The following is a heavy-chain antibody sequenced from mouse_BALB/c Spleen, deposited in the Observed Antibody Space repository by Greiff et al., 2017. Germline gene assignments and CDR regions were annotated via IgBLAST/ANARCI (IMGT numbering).Heavy chain of an antibody. CDR1: GYTFTDYA. CDR2: ISTYYGDA. J-gene: IGHJ1*01. V-gene: IGHV1S137*01. CDR3: ARSYGRGYFDV. D-gene: IGHD1-1*02. Sequence: QVQLKESGAELVRPGVSVKISCKGSGYTFTDYAMHWVKQSHAKSLEWIGVISTYYGDASYNQKFKGKATMTVDKSSSTAYMELARLTSEDSAIYYCARSYGRGYFDVWGAGTTVTVSS.